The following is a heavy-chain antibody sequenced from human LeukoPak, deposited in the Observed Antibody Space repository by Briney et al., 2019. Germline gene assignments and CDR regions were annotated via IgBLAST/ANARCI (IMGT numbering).Heavy chain of an antibody. D-gene: IGHD3-22*01. J-gene: IGHJ6*03. Sequence: GGSLRLSCAASGFTFSSYSMNWVRQAPGKGLEWVSYISASGRTLYYADSVKGRFTISRDNAKNSLYLEMNSLRAEDTAVYYCARESGGINSSGYYYYYYMDVWGKGTTVTVSS. CDR2: ISASGRTL. V-gene: IGHV3-48*04. CDR1: GFTFSSYS. CDR3: ARESGGINSSGYYYYYYMDV.